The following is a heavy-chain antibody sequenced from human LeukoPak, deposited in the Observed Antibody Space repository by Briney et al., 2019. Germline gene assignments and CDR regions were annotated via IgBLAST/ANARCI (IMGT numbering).Heavy chain of an antibody. CDR3: ARAGVDIVATPEY. V-gene: IGHV4-39*07. J-gene: IGHJ4*02. Sequence: SETLSLTCTVSGGSISSSSYYWGWIRQPPGKGLEWIGSIYYSGSTYYNPSLKSRVTISVDTSKNQFSLKLSSVTAADTAVYYCARAGVDIVATPEYWGQGTLVTVSS. D-gene: IGHD5-12*01. CDR2: IYYSGST. CDR1: GGSISSSSYY.